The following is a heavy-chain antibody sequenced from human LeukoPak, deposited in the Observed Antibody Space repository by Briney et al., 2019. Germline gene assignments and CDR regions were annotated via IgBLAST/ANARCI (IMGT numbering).Heavy chain of an antibody. J-gene: IGHJ4*02. Sequence: GGSLRLSCAASGFTFSSYAMSWVRQAPGKGLEWVSTISDRGSSTYYADSVRGRFTISRDNSKNTLSLQVNSLRAKDTAIYYCANTHSGWGHFDYWGQGTLVTVSS. V-gene: IGHV3-23*01. D-gene: IGHD6-19*01. CDR2: ISDRGSST. CDR3: ANTHSGWGHFDY. CDR1: GFTFSSYA.